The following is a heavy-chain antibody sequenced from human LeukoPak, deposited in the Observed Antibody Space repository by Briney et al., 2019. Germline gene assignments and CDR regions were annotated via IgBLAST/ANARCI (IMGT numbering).Heavy chain of an antibody. CDR3: ARSLSGYITDPFFDQ. CDR2: ISSSSIT. Sequence: GGSLRLSCVVSGFSFSSFEMNWARQAPGKGLEWVSYISSSSITLYADSVKGRFTISRDNARDSLYLQMNSLRAEDTAVYYCARSLSGYITDPFFDQWGQGALVTVSS. D-gene: IGHD5-12*01. J-gene: IGHJ4*02. CDR1: GFSFSSFE. V-gene: IGHV3-48*03.